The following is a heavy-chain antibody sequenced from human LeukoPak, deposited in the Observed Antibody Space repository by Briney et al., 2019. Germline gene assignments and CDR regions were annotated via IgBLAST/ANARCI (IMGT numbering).Heavy chain of an antibody. J-gene: IGHJ4*02. V-gene: IGHV4-39*07. CDR3: AREASDGDYFDY. Sequence: SETLSLTCTVSGGSISNSSYYWGWIRQPPGKGLEWIGNVYYRGSAYYNPSLKSRVTISIDTSKNQLSLDLISVTAADTAVYYCAREASDGDYFDYWGQGTLVTVSS. D-gene: IGHD2-2*01. CDR1: GGSISNSSYY. CDR2: VYYRGSA.